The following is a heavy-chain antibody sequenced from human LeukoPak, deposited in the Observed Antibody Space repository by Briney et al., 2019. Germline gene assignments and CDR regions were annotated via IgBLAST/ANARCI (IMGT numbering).Heavy chain of an antibody. CDR1: GYIFIDYY. CDR3: ARDAYDSSGYIVTVFDY. Sequence: ASVKVSCKASGYIFIDYYMHWVRQAPGQGLEWMGWINPNAGGTNYAQKFQDRVTMTRDTSISTAYMELSRLRSDDTAVYYCARDAYDSSGYIVTVFDYWGQGTLVTVSS. J-gene: IGHJ4*02. D-gene: IGHD3-22*01. V-gene: IGHV1-2*02. CDR2: INPNAGGT.